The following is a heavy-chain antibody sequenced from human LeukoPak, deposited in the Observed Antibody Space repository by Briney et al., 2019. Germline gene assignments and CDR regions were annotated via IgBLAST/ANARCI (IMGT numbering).Heavy chain of an antibody. D-gene: IGHD2-2*01. Sequence: GGSLRLSCAASGFTFSSYEMSWVRQAPGKGLEWVSYISSSGSTIYYADSVKGRFTISRDNAKNSLYLQMNSLRAEDTAVYYCARGAVVPAATWVYYWGQGTLVTVSS. CDR2: ISSSGSTI. CDR3: ARGAVVPAATWVYY. V-gene: IGHV3-48*03. J-gene: IGHJ4*02. CDR1: GFTFSSYE.